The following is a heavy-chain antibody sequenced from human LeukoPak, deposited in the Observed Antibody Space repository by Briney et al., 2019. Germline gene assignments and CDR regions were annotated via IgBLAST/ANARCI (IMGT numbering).Heavy chain of an antibody. CDR2: ISAYNGNT. J-gene: IGHJ4*02. D-gene: IGHD3-3*01. CDR3: ARAAPTKLRFLECGPLT. V-gene: IGHV1-18*01. CDR1: VYTFPTSG. Sequence: APVKVSPKGTVYTFPTSGISTVRHTPGQGLEWMGWISAYNGNTNYAQKLQGRVTMTTDTSTRTAYRQLRSLRSDDTAVYFCARAAPTKLRFLECGPLTWGERALVTVSS.